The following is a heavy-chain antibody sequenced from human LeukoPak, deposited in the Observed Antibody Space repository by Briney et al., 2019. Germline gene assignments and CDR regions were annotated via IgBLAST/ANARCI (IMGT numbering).Heavy chain of an antibody. Sequence: ASVKVSCKASGYTFTSYDINWVRQATGQGLEWMGWMNPNSGDTGYAQKFQGRVTMTRNTSITTAYMELSSLRSEDTAVYYCARFDSSGYLDYFDYWGQGTLVTVSS. CDR1: GYTFTSYD. CDR2: MNPNSGDT. D-gene: IGHD3-22*01. CDR3: ARFDSSGYLDYFDY. V-gene: IGHV1-8*01. J-gene: IGHJ4*02.